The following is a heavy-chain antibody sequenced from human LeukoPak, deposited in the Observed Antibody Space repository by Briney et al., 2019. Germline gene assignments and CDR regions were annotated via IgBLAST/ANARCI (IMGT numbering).Heavy chain of an antibody. J-gene: IGHJ4*02. CDR1: GFTFSDYW. CDR3: AKLARYDSSGYYYAFDY. CDR2: INFDANNT. Sequence: GGSLRLSCAASGFTFSDYWMPWVRQAPGKGPVWVSRINFDANNTLYADSVKGRFTISRDNSKNTLYLQMNSLRAEDTAVYYCAKLARYDSSGYYYAFDYWGQGTLVTVSS. V-gene: IGHV3-74*01. D-gene: IGHD3-22*01.